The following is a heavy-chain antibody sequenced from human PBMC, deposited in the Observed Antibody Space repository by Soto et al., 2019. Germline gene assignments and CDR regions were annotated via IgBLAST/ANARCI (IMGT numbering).Heavy chain of an antibody. Sequence: LSLTCSVSGDSISTVDYFWAWIRQPPGQALEYIGYTYKSATTYYNPSFEGRVAISLDTSKSHFSLNVTSVTAADTAVYFCARGRYCLTGRCFPNWFDSWGQGTLVTVS. CDR3: ARGRYCLTGRCFPNWFDS. J-gene: IGHJ5*01. CDR2: TYKSATT. D-gene: IGHD2-15*01. CDR1: GDSISTVDYF. V-gene: IGHV4-30-4*01.